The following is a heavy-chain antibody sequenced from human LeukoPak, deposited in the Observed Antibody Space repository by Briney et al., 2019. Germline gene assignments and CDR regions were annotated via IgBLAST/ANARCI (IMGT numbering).Heavy chain of an antibody. D-gene: IGHD3-3*01. CDR1: GGSISSYY. Sequence: SETLSLTCTVSGGSISSYYWSWIRQPPGKGLEWIGYIYYSGSTNYNPSLKSRVTISVDTSKNQFSLKLSSVTAADTAVYYCARENYDFWSGYSRWFDPRGQGTLVTVSS. J-gene: IGHJ5*02. V-gene: IGHV4-59*01. CDR3: ARENYDFWSGYSRWFDP. CDR2: IYYSGST.